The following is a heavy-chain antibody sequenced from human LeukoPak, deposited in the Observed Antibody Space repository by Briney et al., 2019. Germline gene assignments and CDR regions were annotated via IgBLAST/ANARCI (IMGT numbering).Heavy chain of an antibody. CDR3: ARSLGEWELRNGMDV. Sequence: GASVKVSCKASGYTFTSYYMHWVRQAPGQGLEWMGIINPSGGSTSYAQKFQGRVTMTRDTSTSTVYVELSSLRSEDTAVYYCARSLGEWELRNGMDVWGQGTTVTVSS. D-gene: IGHD1-26*01. CDR2: INPSGGST. CDR1: GYTFTSYY. V-gene: IGHV1-46*01. J-gene: IGHJ6*02.